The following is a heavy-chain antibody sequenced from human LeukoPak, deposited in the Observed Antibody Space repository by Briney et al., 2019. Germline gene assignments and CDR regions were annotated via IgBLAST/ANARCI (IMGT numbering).Heavy chain of an antibody. CDR1: GGTFSSYG. J-gene: IGHJ4*02. CDR3: ARDPTVEGYFDY. D-gene: IGHD4-17*01. Sequence: SVKVSCKASGGTFSSYGISWVRQAPGQGLEWMGGIIPIFGTANYAQKFQGRVTITADESTSTAYMELSSLRSEDTAVYYCARDPTVEGYFDYWGQGTLVTVSS. CDR2: IIPIFGTA. V-gene: IGHV1-69*13.